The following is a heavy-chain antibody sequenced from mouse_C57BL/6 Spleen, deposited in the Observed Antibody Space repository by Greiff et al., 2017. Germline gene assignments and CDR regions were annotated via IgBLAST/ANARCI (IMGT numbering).Heavy chain of an antibody. Sequence: EVQRVESGPELVKPGASVKMSCKASGYTFTDYNMHWVKQSHGKSLEWIGYINPNNGGTSYNQKFKGKATLTVNKSSSTAYMELRSLTSEDSAVYYCARGYYYGSSPFDYWGQGTTLTVSS. J-gene: IGHJ2*01. D-gene: IGHD1-1*01. V-gene: IGHV1-22*01. CDR1: GYTFTDYN. CDR2: INPNNGGT. CDR3: ARGYYYGSSPFDY.